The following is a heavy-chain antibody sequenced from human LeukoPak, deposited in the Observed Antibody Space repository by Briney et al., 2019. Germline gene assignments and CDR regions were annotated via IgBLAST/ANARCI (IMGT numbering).Heavy chain of an antibody. CDR1: GYTFTSYD. CDR2: ISPYNGKT. D-gene: IGHD2-2*03. CDR3: ARLMETVVVPTVTRSVLQYYSYMDV. Sequence: ASVKVSCKASGYTFTSYDISWVRQAPGQGLEWMGLISPYNGKTTYAQKFQGRFTMATETSTGTAYMELRSLRSDDTAVYFCARLMETVVVPTVTRSVLQYYSYMDVWGKGTTVTVS. V-gene: IGHV1-18*01. J-gene: IGHJ6*03.